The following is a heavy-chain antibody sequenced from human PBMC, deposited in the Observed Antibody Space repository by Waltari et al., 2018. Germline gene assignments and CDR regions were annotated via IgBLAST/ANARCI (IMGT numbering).Heavy chain of an antibody. V-gene: IGHV4-34*01. J-gene: IGHJ3*02. CDR2: INHSGST. D-gene: IGHD5-12*01. CDR1: GGSFSGYY. CDR3: ARHPTPRSGYYGHRRAFDI. Sequence: QVQLQQWGAGLLKPSETLSLTCAVYGGSFSGYYWSWIRQPPGKGLEWIGEINHSGSTNYNPSLKSRVTISVDTSKNQCSLKLSSVTAADTAVYYCARHPTPRSGYYGHRRAFDIWGQGTMVTVSS.